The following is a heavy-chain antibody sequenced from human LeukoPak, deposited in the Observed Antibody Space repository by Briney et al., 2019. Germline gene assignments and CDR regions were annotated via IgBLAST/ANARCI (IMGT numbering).Heavy chain of an antibody. Sequence: SETLSLTCAVYGGSFSGYYWSWIRQPPGKGLEWIGEINHSGSTNYNPSLKSRVTISVDTSKNQFSLKLSSVTAADTAVYYCARGEWVGALDYWGQGTLVTVSS. D-gene: IGHD1-26*01. V-gene: IGHV4-34*01. CDR2: INHSGST. CDR3: ARGEWVGALDY. CDR1: GGSFSGYY. J-gene: IGHJ4*02.